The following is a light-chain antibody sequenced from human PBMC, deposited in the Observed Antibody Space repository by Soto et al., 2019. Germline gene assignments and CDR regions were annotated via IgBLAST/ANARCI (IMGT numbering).Light chain of an antibody. CDR3: QQYSYSRT. Sequence: ELVLTQSQGPLSLSPGERATLSCRASQSVSSSYLACYQQKPGQAPRLLIYGASSSATGIPDRFSGSGSGTDFTLTISRLEPEDFAVYYCQQYSYSRTFGQGTKVEIK. CDR2: GAS. J-gene: IGKJ1*01. V-gene: IGKV3-20*01. CDR1: QSVSSSY.